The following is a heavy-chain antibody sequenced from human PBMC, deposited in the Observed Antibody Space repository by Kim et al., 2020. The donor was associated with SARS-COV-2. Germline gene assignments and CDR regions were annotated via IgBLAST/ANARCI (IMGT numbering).Heavy chain of an antibody. J-gene: IGHJ2*01. CDR3: ARDYDFWNGYPNWYFDF. V-gene: IGHV1-2*06. CDR1: GYSFTDYY. CDR2: INPNSGGT. Sequence: ASVKVSCKASGYSFTDYYMHWVRQAPGQGLEWMGRINPNSGGTNYAQKFQGRATMTRDTSISTAYMELNRLISDDTAIYFCARDYDFWNGYPNWYFDFWGRGTLVTVSS. D-gene: IGHD3-3*01.